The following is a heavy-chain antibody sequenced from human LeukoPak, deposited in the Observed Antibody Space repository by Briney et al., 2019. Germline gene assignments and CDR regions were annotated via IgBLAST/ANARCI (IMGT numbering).Heavy chain of an antibody. J-gene: IGHJ4*02. CDR3: ARMDTAMARDY. Sequence: ASVKVSCKASGYTFTSYDINWVRQATGLGLEWMGWMNPNSGNTGYAQKFQGRVTITRNTSISTAYMELSSLRSEDTAVYYCARMDTAMARDYWGQGTLVTVSS. CDR2: MNPNSGNT. V-gene: IGHV1-8*03. D-gene: IGHD5-18*01. CDR1: GYTFTSYD.